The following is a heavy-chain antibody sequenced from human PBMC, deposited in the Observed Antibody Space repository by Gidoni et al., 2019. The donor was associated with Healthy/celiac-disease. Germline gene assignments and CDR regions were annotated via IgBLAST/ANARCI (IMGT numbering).Heavy chain of an antibody. V-gene: IGHV4-39*01. CDR1: GGSISSSSYY. CDR3: ARPVPDQRPPWFDP. D-gene: IGHD2-2*01. J-gene: IGHJ5*02. CDR2: IYYSGST. Sequence: QLQLQESGPGLVKPSETLSLTCTVPGGSISSSSYYWGWIRQPPGKGLEWIGSIYYSGSTYYNPSLKSRVTISVDTSKNQFSLKLSSVTAADTAVYYCARPVPDQRPPWFDPWGQGTLVTVSS.